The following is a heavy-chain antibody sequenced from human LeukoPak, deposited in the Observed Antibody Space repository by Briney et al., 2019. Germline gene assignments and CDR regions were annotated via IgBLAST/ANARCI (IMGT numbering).Heavy chain of an antibody. CDR1: GGSFSGYY. Sequence: SETLSLTCAVYGGSFSGYYWSWIRQPPGKGLEWIGEINHSGSTNYNPSLKSRVTISVDTSKNQFSLKLSSVTAADTAVYYCARGRGGRVGAYGSGSYYIGPPSDVWGQGPTVTVSS. V-gene: IGHV4-34*01. CDR3: ARGRGGRVGAYGSGSYYIGPPSDV. J-gene: IGHJ6*02. D-gene: IGHD3-10*01. CDR2: INHSGST.